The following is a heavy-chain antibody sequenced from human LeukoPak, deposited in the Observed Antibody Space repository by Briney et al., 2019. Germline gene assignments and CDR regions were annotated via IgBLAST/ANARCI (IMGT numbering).Heavy chain of an antibody. V-gene: IGHV1-46*01. CDR3: ARGPPSYRQQLENYFDY. J-gene: IGHJ4*02. CDR1: GYTFTSYY. Sequence: GASVKVSCKASGYTFTSYYMHWVRQAPGQGLEWMGIINPSGGSTNYAQKFQGRVTMTRDTSTSTVYMELSSLRSEDTAVYYCARGPPSYRQQLENYFDYWGQGTLVTVSS. CDR2: INPSGGST. D-gene: IGHD6-13*01.